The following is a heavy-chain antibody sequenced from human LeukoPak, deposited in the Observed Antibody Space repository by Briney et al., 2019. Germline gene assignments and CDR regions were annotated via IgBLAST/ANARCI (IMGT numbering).Heavy chain of an antibody. CDR2: ISGSGGDT. J-gene: IGHJ4*02. V-gene: IGHV3-23*01. Sequence: PGGSLRLSCAASGFTFSSYAMSWVRQAPGKGLEWVSGISGSGGDTYYADSVKGRFTISRDNSKSTLYLQMNSLRAEDTAVYYCAKDPSLSYDSSGYYYHYWGQGTLVTVSS. CDR3: AKDPSLSYDSSGYYYHY. D-gene: IGHD3-22*01. CDR1: GFTFSSYA.